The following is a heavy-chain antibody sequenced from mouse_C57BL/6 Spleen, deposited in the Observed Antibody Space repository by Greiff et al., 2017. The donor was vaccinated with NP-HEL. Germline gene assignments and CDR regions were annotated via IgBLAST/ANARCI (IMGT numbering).Heavy chain of an antibody. J-gene: IGHJ2*01. V-gene: IGHV1-54*01. D-gene: IGHD2-2*01. CDR2: INPGSGGT. CDR3: ERGGLPLDY. Sequence: QVQLKQSGAELVRPGTSVKVSCKASGYAFTNYLIEWVKQRPGQGLEWIGVINPGSGGTNYNEKFKGKATLTADKSSSTAYMQLSSLTSEDSAVYFCERGGLPLDYWGQGTTLTVSS. CDR1: GYAFTNYL.